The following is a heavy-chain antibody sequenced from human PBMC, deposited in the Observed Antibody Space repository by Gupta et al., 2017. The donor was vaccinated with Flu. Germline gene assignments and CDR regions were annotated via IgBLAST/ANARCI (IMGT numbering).Heavy chain of an antibody. CDR2: INRDGTST. J-gene: IGHJ4*02. CDR1: GFTFSNYW. Sequence: EVQLVESGGVLVQPGGSLRLSCAASGFTFSNYWMHWVRHAPGKGLVRVSRINRDGTSTSYADSVMGRFTISRDNAKNTLYLEMNSLRAEDTGVYYCARGDGNYAEVFDYWGQGTLVTVSS. V-gene: IGHV3-74*01. CDR3: ARGDGNYAEVFDY. D-gene: IGHD1-7*01.